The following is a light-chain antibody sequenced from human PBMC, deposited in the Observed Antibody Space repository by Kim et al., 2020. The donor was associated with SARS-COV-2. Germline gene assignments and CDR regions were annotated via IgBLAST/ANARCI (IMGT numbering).Light chain of an antibody. CDR3: QHYDNWPPIT. Sequence: PGEGATLSCRTSQNVKINLAWYQQKPGQAPRLLIYGASTRAAGVSARFSGGGSGTDFTLTISSLQSEDFAIYYCQHYDNWPPITFGGGTKVDIK. V-gene: IGKV3-15*01. CDR1: QNVKIN. CDR2: GAS. J-gene: IGKJ4*01.